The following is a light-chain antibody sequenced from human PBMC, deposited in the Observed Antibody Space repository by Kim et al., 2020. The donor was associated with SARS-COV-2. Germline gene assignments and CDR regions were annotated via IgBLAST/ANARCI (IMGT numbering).Light chain of an antibody. CDR3: QSYDNRLSGWV. J-gene: IGLJ3*02. CDR2: ADS. CDR1: SSNIGAGYD. Sequence: QRVTIACTGSSSNIGAGYDVHWYQQLPGRAPKLLIFADSRRPSGVPDRLSGSKSGTSASLAITGLQAEDESDYYCQSYDNRLSGWVFGGGTRLTVL. V-gene: IGLV1-40*01.